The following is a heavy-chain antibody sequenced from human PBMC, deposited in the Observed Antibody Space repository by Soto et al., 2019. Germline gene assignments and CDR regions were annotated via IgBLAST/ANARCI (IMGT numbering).Heavy chain of an antibody. Sequence: EVQLLESGGGLVQPGGSLRLSCAASGFTFSTYAMSWVRQAPGKGLEWVSAISGSGGSTYYADSVKGRFTISRDNSKNTLYLQMNSLRAEDTAVYYCAKSRDIVVVVAADDAFDIWGQGTMVTVSP. CDR3: AKSRDIVVVVAADDAFDI. V-gene: IGHV3-23*01. D-gene: IGHD2-15*01. J-gene: IGHJ3*02. CDR1: GFTFSTYA. CDR2: ISGSGGST.